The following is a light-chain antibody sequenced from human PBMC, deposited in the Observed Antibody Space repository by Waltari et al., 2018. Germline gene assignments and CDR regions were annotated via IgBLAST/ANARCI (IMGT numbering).Light chain of an antibody. Sequence: EIVMTQSPATLSVSPGEGVTLSRRASQTIANKLAWYQQKPGQAPRLLIYAASTRATGVPGRFSGGGSGTEFTLSISSLQSEDFAVYYCQQYFSWPPRVIFGPGTKVDMK. CDR3: QQYFSWPPRVI. V-gene: IGKV3-15*01. J-gene: IGKJ3*01. CDR2: AAS. CDR1: QTIANK.